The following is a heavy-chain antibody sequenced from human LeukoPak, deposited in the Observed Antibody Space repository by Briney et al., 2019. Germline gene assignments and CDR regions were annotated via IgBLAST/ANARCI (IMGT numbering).Heavy chain of an antibody. CDR1: GGSISSGGYS. V-gene: IGHV4-30-2*01. CDR3: ARGNRRITMVRGVIPAGFDY. Sequence: PSQTLSLTCAVSGGSISSGGYSWSWLRQPPGKGLEWIGYIYHSGSTYYNPSLKSRVTISVDRSKNQFSLKLSSVTAADTAVYYCARGNRRITMVRGVIPAGFDYWGQGTLVTVSS. D-gene: IGHD3-10*01. J-gene: IGHJ4*02. CDR2: IYHSGST.